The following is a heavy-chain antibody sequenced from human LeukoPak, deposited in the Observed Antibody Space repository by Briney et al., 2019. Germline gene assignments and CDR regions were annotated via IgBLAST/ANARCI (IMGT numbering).Heavy chain of an antibody. Sequence: KPGGSLRLSCAASGFTFSNAWMTWVRQAPGKGLEWVGRIKSKTDGGTTEYTPPVKGRFTISRDDSKNTLYLQMNSLKSEDTAVYYCTTDYRMVTMGDAFDIWGQGTMVTVSS. CDR3: TTDYRMVTMGDAFDI. CDR2: IKSKTDGGTT. CDR1: GFTFSNAW. V-gene: IGHV3-15*01. D-gene: IGHD5-24*01. J-gene: IGHJ3*02.